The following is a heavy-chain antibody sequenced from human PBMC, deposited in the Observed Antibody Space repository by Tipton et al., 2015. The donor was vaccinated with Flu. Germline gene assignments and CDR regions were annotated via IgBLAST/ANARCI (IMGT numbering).Heavy chain of an antibody. V-gene: IGHV4-39*01. CDR3: ARHRSIFGVASTFDY. CDR2: IYYSGST. J-gene: IGHJ4*02. Sequence: TLSLTCTVSGGSISSSSYYWGWIRQPPGKGLEWIGSIYYSGSTYYNPSLKSRVTISVDTSKNQFSLKLSSVTAADTAVYYCARHRSIFGVASTFDYWGQGTLVTVSS. CDR1: GGSISSSSYY. D-gene: IGHD3-3*01.